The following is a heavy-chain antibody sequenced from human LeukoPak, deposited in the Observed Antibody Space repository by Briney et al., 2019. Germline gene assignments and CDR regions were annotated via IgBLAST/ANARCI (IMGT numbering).Heavy chain of an antibody. CDR3: ATLNPITGTRPFDY. Sequence: ASVKVSCKVSGYTLTELSMHWVRQAPGKGLEWMGGFDPEDGETIYAQKFQGRVTMTEDTSTDTAYMELSSLRSEDTAVYYCATLNPITGTRPFDYWGQGTLVTVSS. CDR1: GYTLTELS. D-gene: IGHD1-20*01. V-gene: IGHV1-24*01. J-gene: IGHJ4*02. CDR2: FDPEDGET.